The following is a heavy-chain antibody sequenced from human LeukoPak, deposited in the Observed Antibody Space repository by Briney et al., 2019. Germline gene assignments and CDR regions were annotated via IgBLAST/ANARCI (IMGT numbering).Heavy chain of an antibody. CDR2: IYHSGST. CDR1: GYSISSGYY. V-gene: IGHV4-38-2*02. CDR3: ARFEDVVVPAAPRW. Sequence: PSETLSLTCTVSGYSISSGYYWGWIRQPPGKGLEWIGSIYHSGSTYYNPSLKSRVTISVDTSKNQFSLKLSSVTAADTAVYYCARFEDVVVPAAPRWWGQGTLVTVSS. D-gene: IGHD2-2*01. J-gene: IGHJ4*02.